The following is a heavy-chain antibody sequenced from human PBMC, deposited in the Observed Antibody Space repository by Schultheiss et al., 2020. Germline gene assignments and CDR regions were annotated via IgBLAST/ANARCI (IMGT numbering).Heavy chain of an antibody. Sequence: SETLSLTCTVSGGSISSGGYYWSWIRQHPGKGLEWIGEINHSGSTNYNPSLKSRVTISVDTSKNQFSLKLSSVTAADTAVYYCARAYYDILTGYSHWGQGTLVTVSS. CDR2: INHSGST. CDR3: ARAYYDILTGYSH. D-gene: IGHD3-9*01. V-gene: IGHV4-61*08. CDR1: GGSISSGGYY. J-gene: IGHJ4*02.